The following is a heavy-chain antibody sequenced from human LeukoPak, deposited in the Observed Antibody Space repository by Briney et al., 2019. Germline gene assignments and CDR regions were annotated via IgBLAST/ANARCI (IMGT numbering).Heavy chain of an antibody. CDR3: AGTYYYDSSGYYHYSL. D-gene: IGHD3-22*01. V-gene: IGHV4-59*01. Sequence: SETLSLTCTVSGGSISSYYWSWIRQPPGKGLEWIGDIYYSGSTNYNPSLKSRVTISVDTSKNQFSLKLSSVTAADTAVYYCAGTYYYDSSGYYHYSLWGQGTVVTVSS. J-gene: IGHJ4*02. CDR1: GGSISSYY. CDR2: IYYSGST.